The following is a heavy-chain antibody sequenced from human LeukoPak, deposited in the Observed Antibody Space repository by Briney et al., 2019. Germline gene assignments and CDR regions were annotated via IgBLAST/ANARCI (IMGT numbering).Heavy chain of an antibody. CDR2: INHSGST. D-gene: IGHD3-10*01. J-gene: IGHJ4*02. CDR1: SGSLSGYY. CDR3: ARGGVRGAFDY. V-gene: IGHV4-34*01. Sequence: SETLSLTCAVYSGSLSGYYWSWIRQPPGKGLEWIGEINHSGSTNYNPSLKSRVTISVDTSKNQFSLKLSSVTAADTAVYYCARGGVRGAFDYWGQGTLVTVSS.